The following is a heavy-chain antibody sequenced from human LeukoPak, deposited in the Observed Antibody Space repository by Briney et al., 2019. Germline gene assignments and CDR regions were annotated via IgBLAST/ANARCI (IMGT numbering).Heavy chain of an antibody. Sequence: ASVKVSCKASGYTFTDYYIHWVRQAPGQGLEWMGWINPNSGGADCAQKFQVRVTVTRDTSISTAYMELTSLRSDDTALYYCARGGTAARPFDYWGQGTLVTVSS. CDR2: INPNSGGA. V-gene: IGHV1-2*02. D-gene: IGHD6-6*01. CDR3: ARGGTAARPFDY. J-gene: IGHJ4*02. CDR1: GYTFTDYY.